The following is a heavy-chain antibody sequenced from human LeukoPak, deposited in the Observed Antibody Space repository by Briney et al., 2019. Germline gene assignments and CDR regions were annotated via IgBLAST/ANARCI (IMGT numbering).Heavy chain of an antibody. CDR1: GGSISSSSYY. Sequence: SETLSLTCTVSGGSISSSSYYWGWIRQPPGKGLEWIGSIYYTRSSYYNPPLKSRVTISVDTSKNQFSLKLTSVTAADTAVYYCARDVLLPYYWGYFQHWGQGTLVTVSS. CDR2: IYYTRSS. V-gene: IGHV4-39*02. D-gene: IGHD1-26*01. CDR3: ARDVLLPYYWGYFQH. J-gene: IGHJ1*01.